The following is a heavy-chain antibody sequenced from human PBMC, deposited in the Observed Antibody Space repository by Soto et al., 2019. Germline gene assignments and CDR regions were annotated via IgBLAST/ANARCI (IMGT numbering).Heavy chain of an antibody. V-gene: IGHV4-4*02. J-gene: IGHJ5*02. Sequence: QVQLRESGPGLVRPSGTLSLTCAVYGDSINTSHCWSWVRQTPGKGLEWIGETYHSGTTNYNPSLKSRVTISMDKSKNLFSLKLNSVTAADTALYFCARQTNSSPARGPNWFDPWGQGALVTVSS. CDR2: TYHSGTT. CDR3: ARQTNSSPARGPNWFDP. CDR1: GDSINTSHC. D-gene: IGHD6-19*01.